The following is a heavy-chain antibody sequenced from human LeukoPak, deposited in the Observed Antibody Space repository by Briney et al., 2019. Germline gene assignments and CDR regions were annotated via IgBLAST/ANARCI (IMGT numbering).Heavy chain of an antibody. D-gene: IGHD3-10*01. CDR2: INHSGST. CDR3: ARNDYYGSGSTY. CDR1: GGSFSGYY. J-gene: IGHJ4*02. V-gene: IGHV4-34*01. Sequence: SETLSLTCAVYGGSFSGYYWSWIRQPLGKGLEWIGEINHSGSTNYNPSLKSRVTISVDTSKNQFSLKLSSVTAADTAVYYCARNDYYGSGSTYWGQGTLVTVSS.